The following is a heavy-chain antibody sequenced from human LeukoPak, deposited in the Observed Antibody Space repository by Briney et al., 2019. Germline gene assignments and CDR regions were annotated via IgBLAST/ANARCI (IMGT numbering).Heavy chain of an antibody. Sequence: SETLSLTCSVTGGSINNKHLYWGWIRQTPGKGLEWIGSIYLTGGTYSNPSLQGRLTMSIDTSANQFSLSLHSVTAADTAVYYCSAERAGTIVDFWGQGTLVTVSS. CDR2: IYLTGGT. D-gene: IGHD1-7*01. V-gene: IGHV4-39*01. CDR3: SAERAGTIVDF. CDR1: GGSINNKHLY. J-gene: IGHJ4*02.